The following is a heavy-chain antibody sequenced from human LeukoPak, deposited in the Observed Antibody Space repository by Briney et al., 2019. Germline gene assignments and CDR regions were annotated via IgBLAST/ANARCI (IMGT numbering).Heavy chain of an antibody. CDR3: ARENSYGYDY. V-gene: IGHV4-39*07. CDR2: INHSGST. D-gene: IGHD5-18*01. J-gene: IGHJ4*02. CDR1: GVSISTSNSY. Sequence: SETLSLTCTVSGVSISTSNSYWGWIRQPPGKGLEWIGEINHSGSTNYNPSLKSRVTISVDTSKNQFSLKLSSVTAADTAVYYCARENSYGYDYWGQGTLVTVSS.